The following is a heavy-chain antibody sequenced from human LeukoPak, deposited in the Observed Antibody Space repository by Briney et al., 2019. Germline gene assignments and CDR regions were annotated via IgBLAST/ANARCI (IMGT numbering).Heavy chain of an antibody. V-gene: IGHV4-59*12. CDR3: ARVDSSGWLEY. CDR2: IFYTGST. Sequence: SETLSLTCTVSGVSISGNYWSWIRQPPGKGLEWIGYIFYTGSTNYNPSLQSRVTISVDTSKNQFSLKLSSVTAADTAVYYCARVDSSGWLEYWGQGTLVTVSS. D-gene: IGHD6-19*01. J-gene: IGHJ4*02. CDR1: GVSISGNY.